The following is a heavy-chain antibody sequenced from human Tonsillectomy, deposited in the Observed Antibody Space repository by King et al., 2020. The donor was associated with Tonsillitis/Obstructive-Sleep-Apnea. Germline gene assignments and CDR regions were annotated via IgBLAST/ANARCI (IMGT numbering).Heavy chain of an antibody. D-gene: IGHD3-3*01. J-gene: IGHJ6*02. V-gene: IGHV3-21*06. Sequence: VQLVESGGGLVKPGGSLRLSCAASGFTFSSYSMKWVRQAPGKGLEWVSSISSSSNYIYYADSVKGRFTISRDNAKNSLYLQMNSLRAEDTAIYYCARGHVEYDFLPSMDVWGQGTTVTVSS. CDR2: ISSSSNYI. CDR3: ARGHVEYDFLPSMDV. CDR1: GFTFSSYS.